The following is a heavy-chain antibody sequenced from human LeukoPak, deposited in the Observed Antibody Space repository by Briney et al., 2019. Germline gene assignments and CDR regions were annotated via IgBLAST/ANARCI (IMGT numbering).Heavy chain of an antibody. D-gene: IGHD3-10*01. CDR3: ARAGKAGRLLWFGKPGFDY. CDR1: GFTFSSYE. V-gene: IGHV3-30*02. J-gene: IGHJ4*02. CDR2: IRYDGSNK. Sequence: PGGSLRLSCAASGFTFSSYEMNWVRQAPGKGLEWVAFIRYDGSNKYYADSVKGRFTISRDNSKNTLYLQMNSLRAEDTAVYYCARAGKAGRLLWFGKPGFDYWGQGTLVTVSS.